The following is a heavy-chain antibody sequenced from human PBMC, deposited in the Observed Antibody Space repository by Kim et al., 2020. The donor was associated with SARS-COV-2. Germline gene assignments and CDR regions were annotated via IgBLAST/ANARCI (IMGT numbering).Heavy chain of an antibody. Sequence: GGSLRLSCAASGFTFSSYWMSWVRQAPGKGLEWVANIKQDGSEKYYVDSVKGRFTISRDNAKNSLYLQMNSLRAEDTAVYYCARQRPVLLWFGESGAFDYWGQGTLVTVAS. V-gene: IGHV3-7*01. CDR1: GFTFSSYW. CDR2: IKQDGSEK. J-gene: IGHJ4*02. D-gene: IGHD3-10*01. CDR3: ARQRPVLLWFGESGAFDY.